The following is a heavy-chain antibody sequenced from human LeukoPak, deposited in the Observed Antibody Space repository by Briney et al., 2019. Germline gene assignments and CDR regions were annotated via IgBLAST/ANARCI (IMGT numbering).Heavy chain of an antibody. CDR2: ISSNGGST. Sequence: GGSLRLSCAASGFTFSSYAMHWARQAPGKGLEYVSAISSNGGSTYYANSVKGRFTISRDNSKNTLYLQMGSLRAEDMAVYYCARGGTYYDFWSGYTMIDYWGQGTLVTVSS. V-gene: IGHV3-64*01. D-gene: IGHD3-3*01. CDR3: ARGGTYYDFWSGYTMIDY. J-gene: IGHJ4*02. CDR1: GFTFSSYA.